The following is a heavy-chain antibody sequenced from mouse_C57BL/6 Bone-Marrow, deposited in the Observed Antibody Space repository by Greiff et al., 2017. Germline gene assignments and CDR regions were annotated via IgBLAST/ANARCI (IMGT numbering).Heavy chain of an antibody. D-gene: IGHD1-1*01. J-gene: IGHJ4*01. CDR2: IYPGGGYT. CDR3: ARDYGSSYDAMDY. CDR1: GYTFTNYW. V-gene: IGHV1-63*01. Sequence: VKLMESGAELVRPGTSVKMSCKASGYTFTNYWIGWAKQRPGHGLEWIGDIYPGGGYTNYNEKFKGKATLTADKSSSTAYMQFSSLTSEDSAIYYCARDYGSSYDAMDYWGQGTSVTVSS.